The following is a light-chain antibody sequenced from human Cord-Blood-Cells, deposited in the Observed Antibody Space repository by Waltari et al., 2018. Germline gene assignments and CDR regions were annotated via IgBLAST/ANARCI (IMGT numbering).Light chain of an antibody. CDR3: QQRSNWPYT. J-gene: IGKJ2*01. Sequence: IVLTQSPATLSLSPRERATLSCRASQSVSSYLAWYQQKPGQAPRLLIYDASNRATGIPARFSGSGSGTDFTLTISSLEPEDFAVYYCQQRSNWPYTFGQGTKLEIK. CDR1: QSVSSY. V-gene: IGKV3-11*01. CDR2: DAS.